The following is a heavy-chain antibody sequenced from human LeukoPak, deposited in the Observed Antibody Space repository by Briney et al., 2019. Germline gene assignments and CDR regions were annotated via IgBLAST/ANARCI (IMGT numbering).Heavy chain of an antibody. J-gene: IGHJ4*02. CDR1: GFTLSRYG. CDR2: ISFDGNNK. Sequence: GGSLRLSCAASGFTLSRYGMHWVRQAPGKGLEWVSVISFDGNNKYYADSVKGRFTISRDNSKDTLYLQMNSLRAEDTAVYYCARARYTSGWETLDYWGQGTLVTVSS. V-gene: IGHV3-30*03. D-gene: IGHD6-19*01. CDR3: ARARYTSGWETLDY.